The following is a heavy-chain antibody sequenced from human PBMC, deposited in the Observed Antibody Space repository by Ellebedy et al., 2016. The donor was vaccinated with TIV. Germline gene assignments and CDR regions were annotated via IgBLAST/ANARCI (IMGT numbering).Heavy chain of an antibody. CDR1: GFTFSSYA. Sequence: PGGSLRLSCAASGFTFSSYAMSWVRQAPGKGLEWVSTISNTGSRTYYADPVECRFIISRDNSKKTLYLQMNSLRAEDTAVYYCAKGRGGGSDSSAPRYYFDYWGLGTLVTVSS. CDR3: AKGRGGGSDSSAPRYYFDY. D-gene: IGHD3-22*01. V-gene: IGHV3-23*01. J-gene: IGHJ4*02. CDR2: ISNTGSRT.